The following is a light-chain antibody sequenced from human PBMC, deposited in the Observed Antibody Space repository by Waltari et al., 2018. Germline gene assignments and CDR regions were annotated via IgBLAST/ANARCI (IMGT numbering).Light chain of an antibody. CDR1: SSNIGVGYD. CDR3: QSYDSSLSGWV. J-gene: IGLJ3*02. V-gene: IGLV1-40*01. Sequence: QSVLTQPPSVSGAPGQRVTISCTGSSSNIGVGYDVHWYRQFPGTAPKLLISGNTNRPSGVPDRFSGSKSATSASLAITGLQAEDEADYYCQSYDSSLSGWVFGGGTKVTVL. CDR2: GNT.